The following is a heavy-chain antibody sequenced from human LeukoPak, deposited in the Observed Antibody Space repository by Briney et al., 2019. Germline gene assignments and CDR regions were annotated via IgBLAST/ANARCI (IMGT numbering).Heavy chain of an antibody. CDR2: IKEDGSER. Sequence: PGGSLRLSCAASGFTFSAFWMSWVRQAPGKGLEWVGNIKEDGSERHYVDSVKGRFTISRDNAENSLYLQMSSLRVEDTAVYYCARYTVPFCGGDCYSQCLDYWGQGALVTVSP. D-gene: IGHD2-21*01. CDR1: GFTFSAFW. V-gene: IGHV3-7*01. CDR3: ARYTVPFCGGDCYSQCLDY. J-gene: IGHJ4*02.